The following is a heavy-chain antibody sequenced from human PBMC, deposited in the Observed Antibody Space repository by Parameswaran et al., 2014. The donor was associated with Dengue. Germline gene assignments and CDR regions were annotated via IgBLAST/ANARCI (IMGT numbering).Heavy chain of an antibody. CDR3: AKGPHSSVWNVVSDY. D-gene: IGHD6-19*01. V-gene: IGHV3-23*01. CDR2: ISASGGST. Sequence: GSLRLSCAASGFTFASYAMTWVRQAPGRGLEWVSGISASGGSTYYGDSVKGRFTISRDNSKNTLYLEMNSLRTDDTAIYYCAKGPHSSVWNVVSDYWGQGTLVTVSS. CDR1: GFTFASYA. J-gene: IGHJ4*02.